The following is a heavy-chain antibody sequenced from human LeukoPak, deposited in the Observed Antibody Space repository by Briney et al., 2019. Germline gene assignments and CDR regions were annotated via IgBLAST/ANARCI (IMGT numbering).Heavy chain of an antibody. CDR3: ARVPATGSWFDH. V-gene: IGHV3-74*01. CDR2: INTDGSYI. CDR1: GFTFSNFW. J-gene: IGHJ5*02. Sequence: PGGSLRLSCAASGFTFSNFWMHWVRQAPGKGLVWVSRINTDGSYISYADSVKGRFSVSRDNAKNTLYLQMNSLRAEDTAVYYCARVPATGSWFDHWGQGTLVTVSS. D-gene: IGHD6-13*01.